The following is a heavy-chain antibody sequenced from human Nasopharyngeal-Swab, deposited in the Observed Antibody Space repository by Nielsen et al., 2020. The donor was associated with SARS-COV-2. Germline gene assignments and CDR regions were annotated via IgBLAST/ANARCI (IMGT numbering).Heavy chain of an antibody. CDR1: GGSISSGDYY. CDR3: ARGHRYYYGSGRYYYYYYIDV. D-gene: IGHD3-10*01. J-gene: IGHJ6*03. CDR2: IYYSGST. Sequence: SETLSLTCTVSGGSISSGDYYWSWIRQPPGKGLKWIGYIYYSGSTYYNPSLKSRVTISVDTSKNQFSLKLSSVTAADTAVYYCARGHRYYYGSGRYYYYYYIDVWGKGTTVTVSS. V-gene: IGHV4-30-4*01.